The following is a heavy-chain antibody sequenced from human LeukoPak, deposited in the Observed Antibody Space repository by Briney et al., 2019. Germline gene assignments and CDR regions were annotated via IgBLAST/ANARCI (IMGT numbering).Heavy chain of an antibody. Sequence: PGGSLRLSCAASGFTVSSNFMNWVRQAPGKGLEWVSAITSTSNHINYADSVKGRFTISRDSANNSLYLQMNSLRAEDTAVYYCARVYSANGYGSGYYDYWGQGTLVTVSS. D-gene: IGHD3-10*01. CDR1: GFTVSSNF. V-gene: IGHV3-21*01. CDR2: ITSTSNHI. J-gene: IGHJ4*02. CDR3: ARVYSANGYGSGYYDY.